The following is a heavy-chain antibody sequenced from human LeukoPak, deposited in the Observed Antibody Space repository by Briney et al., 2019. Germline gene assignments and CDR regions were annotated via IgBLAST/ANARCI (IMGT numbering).Heavy chain of an antibody. V-gene: IGHV4-39*07. CDR3: AREGGPYRPLDY. J-gene: IGHJ4*02. CDR2: IYYSGST. CDR1: GGSISSSSYY. Sequence: KPSETLSLTCTVSGGSISSSSYYWGWIRQPPGKGLEWIGSIYYSGSTYYNPSLKSRVTMSVDMSENHISLRLTSVTAADTAVYYCAREGGPYRPLDYSGQGTLVTVSS.